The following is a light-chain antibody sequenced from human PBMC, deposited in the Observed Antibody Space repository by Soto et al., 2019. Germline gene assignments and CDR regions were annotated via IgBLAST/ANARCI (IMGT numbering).Light chain of an antibody. V-gene: IGKV3-20*01. Sequence: EIVLTQSPGTLSLSSGERATLSCRASQSVSSSYLAWYQQKPGQAPRLLIYGASSRATGIPDRFSGSGSGTDFTLTISRLEPEDFAVYYCQQYGSSPPETFGQGTKV. J-gene: IGKJ1*01. CDR3: QQYGSSPPET. CDR1: QSVSSSY. CDR2: GAS.